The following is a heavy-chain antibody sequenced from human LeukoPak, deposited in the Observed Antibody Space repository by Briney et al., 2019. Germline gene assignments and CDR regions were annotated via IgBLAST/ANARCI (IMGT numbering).Heavy chain of an antibody. CDR3: ARARMGLNLDY. Sequence: GGSLRLSCAPSGFTFSSYAMHWVRQAPGKGREWVAVISYDGSNKYYADSVKGRFTISRDNSKNTLYLQMNSLRAEDTAVYYCARARMGLNLDYWGQGTLVTVSS. CDR1: GFTFSSYA. J-gene: IGHJ4*02. D-gene: IGHD1-26*01. CDR2: ISYDGSNK. V-gene: IGHV3-30*01.